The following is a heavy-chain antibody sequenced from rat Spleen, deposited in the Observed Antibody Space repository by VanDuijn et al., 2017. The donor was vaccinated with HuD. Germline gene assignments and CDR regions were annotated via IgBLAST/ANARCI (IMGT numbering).Heavy chain of an antibody. D-gene: IGHD1-4*01. CDR1: GFTFSNYG. CDR2: ISIGGGNT. J-gene: IGHJ2*01. CDR3: ARETGYNSYFDY. Sequence: QLVESGGVLVQPGRSLKFSCAASGFTFSNYGMAWVRQAPTKGLEWVASISIGGGNTYYRDSVKSRFTISRENAKNTLYLQMDSLRSEDTATYYCARETGYNSYFDYWGQGVMVTVSS. V-gene: IGHV5S13*01.